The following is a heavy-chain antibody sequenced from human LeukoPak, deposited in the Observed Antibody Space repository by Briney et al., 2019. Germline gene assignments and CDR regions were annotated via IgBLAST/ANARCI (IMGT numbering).Heavy chain of an antibody. V-gene: IGHV4-59*01. CDR1: GGSISNDY. CDR2: IYYSGNT. J-gene: IGHJ5*02. CDR3: ARASRGDVGGVDS. Sequence: SETLSLTCTVSGGSISNDYWNWIRQPPGKGLEWIGYIYYSGNTNYNPSLKSRVTISIDTSKNQFSLKLGSVTAADTAVYYCARASRGDVGGVDSWGQGTLVTVSS. D-gene: IGHD3-10*01.